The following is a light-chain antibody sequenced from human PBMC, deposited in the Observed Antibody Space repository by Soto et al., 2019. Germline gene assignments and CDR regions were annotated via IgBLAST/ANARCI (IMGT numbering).Light chain of an antibody. Sequence: QSALTQPACVSGSPGQSITLSCTGTSSDVGGYDYVSWYQHHPGKAPKLMIYEVSNRPSGISNRFSGSKSGNTASLTISGLQAEDEADYYCSSYTTTSTQVFGGGTKLTVL. V-gene: IGLV2-14*01. J-gene: IGLJ2*01. CDR2: EVS. CDR3: SSYTTTSTQV. CDR1: SSDVGGYDY.